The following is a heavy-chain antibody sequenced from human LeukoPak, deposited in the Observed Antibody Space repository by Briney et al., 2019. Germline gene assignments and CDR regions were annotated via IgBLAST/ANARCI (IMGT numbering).Heavy chain of an antibody. CDR3: AREYHYYYYGMDV. V-gene: IGHV3-11*01. D-gene: IGHD2-2*01. Sequence: PGGSLRLSCAASGFIFTDFYMSWVRQAPGKGLEWVSYISSSGSTIYYADSVKGRFTISRDNAKNSLFLQMNSLRAEDTAVYYCAREYHYYYYGMDVWGQGTTVTVSS. CDR2: ISSSGSTI. J-gene: IGHJ6*02. CDR1: GFIFTDFY.